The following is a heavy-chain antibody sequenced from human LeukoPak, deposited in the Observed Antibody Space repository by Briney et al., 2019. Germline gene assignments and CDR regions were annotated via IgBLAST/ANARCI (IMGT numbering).Heavy chain of an antibody. J-gene: IGHJ4*02. Sequence: ASVKVSCKASGYSFTGYYIHWVRQAPGQGLEWMGLINPNSGDTEYSQRFQGRITLTSDTSVTTAYMELSSLRSDDTAIFYCATVASIRRFYFDFWGQGTLVTVSS. CDR1: GYSFTGYY. CDR3: ATVASIRRFYFDF. D-gene: IGHD3-3*01. V-gene: IGHV1-2*02. CDR2: INPNSGDT.